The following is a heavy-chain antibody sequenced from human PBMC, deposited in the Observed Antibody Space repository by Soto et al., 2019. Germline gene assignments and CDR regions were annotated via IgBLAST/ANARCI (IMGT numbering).Heavy chain of an antibody. D-gene: IGHD3-16*01. Sequence: GGSLRLSCAASGFKFSSYAMSWVRQAPGKGLEGVSLISATGGGTYYADSVKGRFTISRDNSDNTLYLQVHSLRAEDTAVYYCAKDRRTGGNSAFYFDFWGQGAQVTVSS. J-gene: IGHJ5*01. CDR3: AKDRRTGGNSAFYFDF. V-gene: IGHV3-23*01. CDR2: ISATGGGT. CDR1: GFKFSSYA.